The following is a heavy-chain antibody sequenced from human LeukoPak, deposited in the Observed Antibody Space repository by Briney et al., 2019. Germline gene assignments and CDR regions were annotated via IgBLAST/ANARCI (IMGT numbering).Heavy chain of an antibody. CDR1: GGTFSSYA. D-gene: IGHD6-19*01. Sequence: GASVKVSCKASGGTFSSYAISWVRQAPGQGLEWMGGIIPIFGTANYAQKFQGRVTITTDESTSTAYMELSSLRSEDTAVYYCARSRAGGAARWAYYYYMDVWGKGTTVTVSS. V-gene: IGHV1-69*05. J-gene: IGHJ6*03. CDR3: ARSRAGGAARWAYYYYMDV. CDR2: IIPIFGTA.